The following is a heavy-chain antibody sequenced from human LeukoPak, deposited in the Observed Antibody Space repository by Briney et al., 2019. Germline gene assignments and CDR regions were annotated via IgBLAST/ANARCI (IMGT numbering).Heavy chain of an antibody. CDR3: AGDKLGLGELSLYDQ. Sequence: ASVKVSCKASGYTLTGYYMHWVRQAPGQGLEWMGWMNPNSGGTKYAQKFQGRVTMTRDTSISTAYMELSRLRSDDTAMYYCAGDKLGLGELSLYDQWGQGTLVTVFS. J-gene: IGHJ5*02. V-gene: IGHV1-2*02. D-gene: IGHD3-16*02. CDR1: GYTLTGYY. CDR2: MNPNSGGT.